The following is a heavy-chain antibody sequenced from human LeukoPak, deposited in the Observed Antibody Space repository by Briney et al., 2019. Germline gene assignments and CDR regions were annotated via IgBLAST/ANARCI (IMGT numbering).Heavy chain of an antibody. Sequence: GGSLRLSCAASGFTFSSYWMHWVRQAPGKGLVWVSRINSDGSSTSYADSVKGRFTISRDNAKNTLYLQMNSLRAEDTAVYYCAKYRRDTARGPYLYYMDVWGKGTTVTVSS. V-gene: IGHV3-74*01. J-gene: IGHJ6*03. CDR2: INSDGSST. CDR3: AKYRRDTARGPYLYYMDV. CDR1: GFTFSSYW. D-gene: IGHD5-18*01.